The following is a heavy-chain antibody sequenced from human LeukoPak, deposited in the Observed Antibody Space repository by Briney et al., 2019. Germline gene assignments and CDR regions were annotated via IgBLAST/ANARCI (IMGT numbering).Heavy chain of an antibody. D-gene: IGHD6-19*01. CDR2: IIPIFGTA. CDR1: GYTFTGYY. Sequence: ASVKVSCKASGYTFTGYYMHWVRQAPGQGLEWMGGIIPIFGTANYAQKFQGRVTITADESTSTAYMELSSLRSEDTAVYYCARDRGLSSGWKICYYGMDVWGQGTTVTVSS. J-gene: IGHJ6*02. CDR3: ARDRGLSSGWKICYYGMDV. V-gene: IGHV1-69*13.